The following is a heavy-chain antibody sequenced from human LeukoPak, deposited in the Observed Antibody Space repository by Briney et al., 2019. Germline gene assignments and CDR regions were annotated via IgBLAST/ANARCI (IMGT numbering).Heavy chain of an antibody. J-gene: IGHJ2*01. V-gene: IGHV4-34*01. CDR2: INHSGST. D-gene: IGHD7-27*01. Sequence: SETLSLTCAVYGGSFSGYYWSWIRQPPGEGREGIGEINHSGSTNYNPSLKSRVTLSVDPSKNQFSLKLSSVTAADTAVYYCARLNWGSGWYFDLWGRGTLVTVSS. CDR1: GGSFSGYY. CDR3: ARLNWGSGWYFDL.